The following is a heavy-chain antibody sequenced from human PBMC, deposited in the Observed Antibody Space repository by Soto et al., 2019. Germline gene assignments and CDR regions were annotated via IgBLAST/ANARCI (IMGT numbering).Heavy chain of an antibody. Sequence: ASVKVSCKASGYTFIDYYIHWVRLAPGQGLEWMGWIKPNSGDTKYAQKFQGWVTMTRDTSIRTAYMELRRLRSDDTAIYYCARGYGGLGNYVFYFYGLDVWGQGTTVTVSS. CDR3: ARGYGGLGNYVFYFYGLDV. CDR1: GYTFIDYY. J-gene: IGHJ6*02. CDR2: IKPNSGDT. D-gene: IGHD3-10*01. V-gene: IGHV1-2*04.